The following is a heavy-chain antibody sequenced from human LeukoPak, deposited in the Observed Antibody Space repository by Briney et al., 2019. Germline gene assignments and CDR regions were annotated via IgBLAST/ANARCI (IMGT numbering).Heavy chain of an antibody. J-gene: IGHJ5*02. CDR1: GYSFTDYY. Sequence: ASVRVSCKTSGYSFTDYYMHWLRQAPGQGLEWMGWINPNSGGTNSAQKFQGRVTMTRDTSITTVYMEVNWLTSDDTAIYYCARADRLHGGPYLIGPWGQGTLVTVSS. CDR2: INPNSGGT. CDR3: ARADRLHGGPYLIGP. V-gene: IGHV1-2*02. D-gene: IGHD3-16*01.